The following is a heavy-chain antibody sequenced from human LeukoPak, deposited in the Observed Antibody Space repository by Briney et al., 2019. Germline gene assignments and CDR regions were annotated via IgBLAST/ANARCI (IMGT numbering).Heavy chain of an antibody. CDR3: ARQIRWLRYWFDP. Sequence: PSETLSLTCAVYGGSFSGYYWSWIRQPPGKGLEWIGEINHSGSTNYNPSLKSRVTISVDTSKDQFSLKLSSVTAADTAVYYCARQIRWLRYWFDPWGQGTLVTVSS. CDR1: GGSFSGYY. D-gene: IGHD5-12*01. CDR2: INHSGST. V-gene: IGHV4-34*01. J-gene: IGHJ5*02.